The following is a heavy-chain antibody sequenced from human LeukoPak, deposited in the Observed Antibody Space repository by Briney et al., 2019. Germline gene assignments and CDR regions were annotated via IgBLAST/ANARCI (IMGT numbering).Heavy chain of an antibody. V-gene: IGHV3-23*01. CDR1: GFTFSSYE. D-gene: IGHD3-9*01. J-gene: IGHJ4*02. Sequence: QAGGSLRLSCAASGFTFSSYEMNWVRQAPGKGLEWVSAISGSGGSTYYADSVKGRFTISRDNSKNTLYLQMNSLRAEDTAVYYCANLRYFDWCPFDYWGQGTLVTVSS. CDR3: ANLRYFDWCPFDY. CDR2: ISGSGGST.